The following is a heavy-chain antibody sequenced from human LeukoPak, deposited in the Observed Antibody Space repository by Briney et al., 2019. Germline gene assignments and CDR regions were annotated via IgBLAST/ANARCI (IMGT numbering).Heavy chain of an antibody. V-gene: IGHV3-48*02. J-gene: IGHJ4*02. CDR2: ITSSSSTI. Sequence: GGSLRLSCAASGFTLSSYSMNWVRQAPGKGLEWVSYITSSSSTIYYADSVKGRFTISGDNARNSLYLQMNSLRDEDTAVYYCASLPSTWYSGTYFDYWGQGILVTVSS. CDR3: ASLPSTWYSGTYFDY. CDR1: GFTLSSYS. D-gene: IGHD1-26*01.